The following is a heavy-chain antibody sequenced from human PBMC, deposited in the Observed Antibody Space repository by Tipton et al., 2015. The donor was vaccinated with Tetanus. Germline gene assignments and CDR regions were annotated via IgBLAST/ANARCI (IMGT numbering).Heavy chain of an antibody. Sequence: TLSLTCTVSGGSISSGGYYWTWIRQHPGKGLEWIGNIYHRGSTYYNPSLKSRVTISVDTSKNQFSLKLSSVTAADTAVYYCARDRPNMVRGVISWFDSWGQGMRVTVSS. J-gene: IGHJ5*01. CDR3: ARDRPNMVRGVISWFDS. CDR1: GGSISSGGYY. CDR2: IYHRGST. V-gene: IGHV4-31*03. D-gene: IGHD3-10*01.